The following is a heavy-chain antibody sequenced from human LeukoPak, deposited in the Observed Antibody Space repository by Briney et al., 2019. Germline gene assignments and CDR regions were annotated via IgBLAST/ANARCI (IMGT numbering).Heavy chain of an antibody. J-gene: IGHJ4*02. CDR1: GGSISSGDYY. Sequence: SETLSLTCTVSGGSISSGDYYWSWIRQPPGKGLEWIGYIYYSGSTYYNPSLKSRVTISVDTSKNQFSLKLSSVTAADTAVYYCAREXSRWPXYFXYWGQGXXVXVXS. CDR2: IYYSGST. CDR3: AREXSRWPXYFXY. D-gene: IGHD4-23*01. V-gene: IGHV4-30-4*01.